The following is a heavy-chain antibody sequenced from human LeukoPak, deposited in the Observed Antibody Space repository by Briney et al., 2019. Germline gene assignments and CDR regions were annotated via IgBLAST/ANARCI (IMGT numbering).Heavy chain of an antibody. CDR2: INAGNGNT. D-gene: IGHD3-10*01. CDR1: GHTFTSYA. V-gene: IGHV1-3*01. CDR3: ARAHMYYYGSGSIDY. J-gene: IGHJ4*02. Sequence: ASVKVSCKASGHTFTSYAMHWVRQAPGQRLEWMGWINAGNGNTKYSQKFQGRVTITRDTSASTAYMELSSLRSEDTAVYYCARAHMYYYGSGSIDYWGQGTLVTVSS.